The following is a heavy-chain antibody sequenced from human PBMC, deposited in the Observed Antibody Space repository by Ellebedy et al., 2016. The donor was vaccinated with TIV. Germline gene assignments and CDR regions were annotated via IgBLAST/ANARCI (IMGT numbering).Heavy chain of an antibody. Sequence: SETLSLXXAVYGGSFSGYYWSWIRQPPGKGLEWIGEINHSGSTNYNPSLKSRVTISVGTSKNQFSLKLSSVTAADTAVYYCARHGLGDYDYWGQGTLVTVSS. V-gene: IGHV4-34*01. CDR3: ARHGLGDYDY. J-gene: IGHJ4*02. D-gene: IGHD4-17*01. CDR1: GGSFSGYY. CDR2: INHSGST.